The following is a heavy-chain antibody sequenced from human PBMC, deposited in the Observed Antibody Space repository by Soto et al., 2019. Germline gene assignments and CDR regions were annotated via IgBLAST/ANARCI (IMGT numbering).Heavy chain of an antibody. V-gene: IGHV3-23*01. Sequence: GGSLRLSCASSGFTFRSFWMHWVRQAPGKGLEWVSAIGGSGYSTYYADSVKGRFTISRDNSKNTNYLQMNSLRAEDTAVYYCARATYGSGTYYLYYYGMDVWGQGTTVTVSS. J-gene: IGHJ6*02. CDR1: GFTFRSFW. CDR3: ARATYGSGTYYLYYYGMDV. CDR2: IGGSGYST. D-gene: IGHD3-10*01.